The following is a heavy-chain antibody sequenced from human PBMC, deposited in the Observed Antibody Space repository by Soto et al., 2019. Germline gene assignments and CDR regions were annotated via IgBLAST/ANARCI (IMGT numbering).Heavy chain of an antibody. CDR2: ISAYNGNT. V-gene: IGHV1-18*01. Sequence: QVPLVQSGAEVKKPGASVKVSCKASGYTFTSYGISWVRQAPGQGLEWMGWISAYNGNTNYAQKLQGRVTMTTDTSTSTAYMELRSLRSDDTAVYYCARVFEVNGAVGWFDPWGQGTLVTVSS. D-gene: IGHD3-3*01. CDR1: GYTFTSYG. CDR3: ARVFEVNGAVGWFDP. J-gene: IGHJ5*02.